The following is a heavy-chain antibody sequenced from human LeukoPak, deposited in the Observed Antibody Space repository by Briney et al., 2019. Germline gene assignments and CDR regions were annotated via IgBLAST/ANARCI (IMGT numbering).Heavy chain of an antibody. V-gene: IGHV4-59*12. Sequence: SETLSLTCTVSGGSISSYYWSWIRQPPGKGLEWIGYIYYSGSTNYNPSLKSRVTISVDTSKNQFSLKLSSVTAADTAVYYCARGPRAIYYYDSSGYLDYWGQGTLVTVSS. CDR3: ARGPRAIYYYDSSGYLDY. J-gene: IGHJ4*02. CDR1: GGSISSYY. CDR2: IYYSGST. D-gene: IGHD3-22*01.